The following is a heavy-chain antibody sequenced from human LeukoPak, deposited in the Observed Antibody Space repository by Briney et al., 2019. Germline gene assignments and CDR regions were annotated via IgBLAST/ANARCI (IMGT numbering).Heavy chain of an antibody. D-gene: IGHD2-15*01. CDR1: GYTFTNNG. CDR3: ARGLRWYSAATPGAFDI. J-gene: IGHJ3*02. Sequence: ASVKVSCKTSGYTFTNNGINWVRQAPGQGLEWMGWISVYNGKTKYSQRLQGRVSMTTDTSTSTAYMELRSLRSDDTAVYYCARGLRWYSAATPGAFDIWGQGTLVTVSS. V-gene: IGHV1-18*04. CDR2: ISVYNGKT.